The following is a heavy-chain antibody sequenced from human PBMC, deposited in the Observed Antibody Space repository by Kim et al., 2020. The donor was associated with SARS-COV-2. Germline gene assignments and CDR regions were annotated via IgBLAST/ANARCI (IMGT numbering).Heavy chain of an antibody. V-gene: IGHV3-15*01. CDR1: GFTFSNAW. J-gene: IGHJ6*02. CDR3: TTGVTRGLLWFGELPGDYYGMDV. CDR2: IKSKTDGGTT. Sequence: GGSLRLSCAASGFTFSNAWMSWVRQAPGKGLEWVGRIKSKTDGGTTDYAAPVKGRFTISRDDSKNTLYLQMNSLKTEDTAVYYCTTGVTRGLLWFGELPGDYYGMDVWGQGTTVTVSS. D-gene: IGHD3-10*01.